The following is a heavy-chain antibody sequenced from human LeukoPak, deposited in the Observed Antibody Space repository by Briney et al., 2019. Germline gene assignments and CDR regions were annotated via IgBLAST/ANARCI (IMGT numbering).Heavy chain of an antibody. J-gene: IGHJ4*02. CDR3: ARDYDSSGWDY. Sequence: TSETLSLTCTVSGGSISSYYWSWIRQPPGKGLEWVGYISYSGSTNYNPSLKSRVTISVDMSKKQFSLKLSSVTAADTAVYYCARDYDSSGWDYWGQGTLVTVSS. D-gene: IGHD3-22*01. V-gene: IGHV4-59*01. CDR1: GGSISSYY. CDR2: ISYSGST.